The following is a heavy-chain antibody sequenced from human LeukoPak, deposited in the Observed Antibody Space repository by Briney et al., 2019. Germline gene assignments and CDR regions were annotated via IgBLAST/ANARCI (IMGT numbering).Heavy chain of an antibody. V-gene: IGHV3-7*03. CDR1: GFTFSDYW. CDR2: IKQDGSQR. J-gene: IGHJ5*02. CDR3: ARSAAARPDDNWFDP. D-gene: IGHD6-6*01. Sequence: KPGGSLRLSCTASGFTFSDYWMTWVRQAPGKGPEWVANIKQDGSQRYYVDSVRGRFTISRDNAKNSLFLQMNGLRAEDTAVYYCARSAAARPDDNWFDPWGQGTLVTVSS.